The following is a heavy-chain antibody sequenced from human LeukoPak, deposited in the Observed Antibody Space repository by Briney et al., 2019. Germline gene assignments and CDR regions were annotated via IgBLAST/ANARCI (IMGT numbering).Heavy chain of an antibody. Sequence: ASVKVSCKASGYTFTSYAMNWVRQAPGQWLEWMGWINTNTGNPTYAQGFTGRFVFSLDTSVSTAYLQISSLKAEDTAVYYCARGNPYYDILTGYYNDAFDIWGQGTMVTVSS. D-gene: IGHD3-9*01. J-gene: IGHJ3*02. CDR3: ARGNPYYDILTGYYNDAFDI. V-gene: IGHV7-4-1*02. CDR1: GYTFTSYA. CDR2: INTNTGNP.